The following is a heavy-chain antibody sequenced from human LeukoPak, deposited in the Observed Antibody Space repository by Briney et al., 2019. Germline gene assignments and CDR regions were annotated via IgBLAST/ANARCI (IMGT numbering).Heavy chain of an antibody. CDR2: ISSSSYI. J-gene: IGHJ4*02. V-gene: IGHV3-21*01. CDR3: ARGGGSSWTDAFDY. D-gene: IGHD6-13*01. CDR1: GFTFSSYS. Sequence: GGSLRLSCAASGFTFSSYSMNWVRQAPGKGLEWVSSISSSSYIHYADSVKGRFTISRDNAKNSLYLQMNSLRTEDTAVYYCARGGGSSWTDAFDYWGQGTLVTVSS.